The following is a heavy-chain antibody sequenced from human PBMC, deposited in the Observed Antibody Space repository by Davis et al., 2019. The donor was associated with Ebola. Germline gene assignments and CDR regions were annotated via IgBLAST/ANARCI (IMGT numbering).Heavy chain of an antibody. CDR1: GFTFSNYA. D-gene: IGHD3-22*01. Sequence: GGSLRLSCAASGFTFSNYAMHWVRQAPGKGLEWVAVISYDGSIKYYADSVKGRFTISRDNSKNTLYLQMNSLRAEDTAVYYCAREKRTYYYDSSGYYSQYYFDYWGQGTLVTVSS. CDR3: AREKRTYYYDSSGYYSQYYFDY. J-gene: IGHJ4*02. CDR2: ISYDGSIK. V-gene: IGHV3-30-3*01.